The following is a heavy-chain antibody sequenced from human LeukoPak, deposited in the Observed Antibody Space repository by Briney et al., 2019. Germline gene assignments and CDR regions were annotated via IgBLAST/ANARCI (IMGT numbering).Heavy chain of an antibody. CDR1: GFTFSSYE. J-gene: IGHJ5*02. V-gene: IGHV3-48*03. CDR2: ISSSGSTI. CDR3: ARGKTSQNIVTRKTYNWFDP. Sequence: PGGPLRLSCAASGFTFSSYEMNWVRQAPGKGLEGVSYISSSGSTIYYADSVKGRFTISRDNAKNSLYLQMKSLRAEDTAVYYCARGKTSQNIVTRKTYNWFDPWGQGTLVTVSS. D-gene: IGHD2/OR15-2a*01.